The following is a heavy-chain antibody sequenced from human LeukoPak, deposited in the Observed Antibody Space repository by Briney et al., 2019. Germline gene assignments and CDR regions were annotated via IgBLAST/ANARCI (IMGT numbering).Heavy chain of an antibody. CDR1: GGSFSGYY. CDR3: ARDMYYYDSSGM. J-gene: IGHJ4*02. Sequence: SETLPLTCAVYGGSFSGYYWSWIRQPPGKGLEWIGEINHSGSTNYNPSLKSRVTISVDTSKNQFSLKLSSVTAADTAVYYCARDMYYYDSSGMWGQGTLVTVSS. V-gene: IGHV4-34*01. D-gene: IGHD3-22*01. CDR2: INHSGST.